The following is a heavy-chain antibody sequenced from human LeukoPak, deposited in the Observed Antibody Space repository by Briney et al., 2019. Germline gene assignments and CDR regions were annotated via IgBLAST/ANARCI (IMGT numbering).Heavy chain of an antibody. CDR2: IYSSGTTI. Sequence: GGSLRLSCAASGFTFSSYEMNWVRQAPGKGLQWVSYIYSSGTTIYYADSVKGRFTISRDNAKNSLYLQMNSLRAEDTAVYYCARVLGPALDYWGQGTLVTVSS. CDR3: ARVLGPALDY. CDR1: GFTFSSYE. D-gene: IGHD2-8*02. V-gene: IGHV3-48*03. J-gene: IGHJ4*02.